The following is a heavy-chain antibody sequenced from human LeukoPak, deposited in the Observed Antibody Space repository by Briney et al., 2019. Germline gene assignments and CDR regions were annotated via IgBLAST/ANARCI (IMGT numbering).Heavy chain of an antibody. CDR3: AKFQGSSFGYYYYDGMDV. CDR2: ISGSGGST. D-gene: IGHD6-13*01. J-gene: IGHJ6*02. CDR1: RFTFSSYA. V-gene: IGHV3-23*01. Sequence: PGGSLRLSCEASRFTFSSYAMSWVRQAPGKGLEWVSAISGSGGSTYYADSVKGRFTISRDNSNNTLYLQMNSLRADDTAVYYCAKFQGSSFGYYYYDGMDVWGQGTTVTVSS.